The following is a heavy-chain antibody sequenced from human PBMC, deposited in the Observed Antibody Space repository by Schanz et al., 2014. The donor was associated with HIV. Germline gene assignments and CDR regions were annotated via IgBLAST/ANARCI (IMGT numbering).Heavy chain of an antibody. CDR3: AKDRNHYDSRYRGKGNYYYYYGMDV. V-gene: IGHV3-33*06. CDR2: IWYDGSNK. D-gene: IGHD3-22*01. CDR1: GFTFSNYG. Sequence: QVQLVESGGGVVQPGRSLRLSCTASGFTFSNYGMHWVRQAPGKGLEWVAAIWYDGSNKFYADSVKGRFTISRDNSKNTLYLQMNNLRAEDTAVYYCAKDRNHYDSRYRGKGNYYYYYGMDVWGQGTTVTVSS. J-gene: IGHJ6*02.